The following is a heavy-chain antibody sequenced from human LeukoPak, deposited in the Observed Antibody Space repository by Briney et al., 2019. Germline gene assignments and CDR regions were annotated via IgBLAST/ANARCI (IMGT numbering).Heavy chain of an antibody. J-gene: IGHJ6*03. D-gene: IGHD1-26*01. Sequence: SETLSLTCTVSGGSISSYYWSWIRQPPGKGLEWIGYIYYSGSTNYNPSLKSRVTISVDTSRKQFSLKLTSVTAADTAVYYCARAVGSGSYRRYYMDVWGKGTTVTVSS. CDR1: GGSISSYY. CDR2: IYYSGST. CDR3: ARAVGSGSYRRYYMDV. V-gene: IGHV4-59*01.